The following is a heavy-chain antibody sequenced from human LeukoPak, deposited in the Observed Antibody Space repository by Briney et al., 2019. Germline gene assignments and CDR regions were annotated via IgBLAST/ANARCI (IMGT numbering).Heavy chain of an antibody. CDR2: INHSGST. CDR1: GGSFSGYY. D-gene: IGHD4-11*01. CDR3: ARGRVTLYYYYYYYMDV. Sequence: SETLSLTCAVYGGSFSGYYWSWIRQPPGKGLEWIEEINHSGSTNYNPSLKSRVTISVDTSKNQFSLKLSSVTAADTAVYYCARGRVTLYYYYYYYMDVWGKGTTVTVSS. V-gene: IGHV4-34*01. J-gene: IGHJ6*03.